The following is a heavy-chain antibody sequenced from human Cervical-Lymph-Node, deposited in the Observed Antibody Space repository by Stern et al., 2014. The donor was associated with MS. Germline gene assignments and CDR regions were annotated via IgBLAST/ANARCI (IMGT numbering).Heavy chain of an antibody. Sequence: EVQLVESGGELVQPEGSLRLSCAASGFAFRGSWMSWVRQAPGKGLEWVAHINDAGSLENYVDSVKGRFTVSRDNARNLLYLQMNSLRVEDTAVYFCARDYYGSLLNPWGQGTPVTVSS. V-gene: IGHV3-7*01. D-gene: IGHD3-10*01. CDR3: ARDYYGSLLNP. CDR1: GFAFRGSW. CDR2: INDAGSLE. J-gene: IGHJ5*02.